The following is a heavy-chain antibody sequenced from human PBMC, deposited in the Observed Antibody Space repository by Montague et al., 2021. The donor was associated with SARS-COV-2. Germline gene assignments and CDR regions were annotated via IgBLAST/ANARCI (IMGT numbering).Heavy chain of an antibody. CDR1: GFTFSSYA. J-gene: IGHJ4*02. D-gene: IGHD3-10*01. CDR3: ASGLLWFGEPDY. V-gene: IGHV3-30-3*01. CDR2: ISYDGSNK. Sequence: SLRLSCAASGFTFSSYAMHWVRQAPGKGLEWVAVISYDGSNKYYADSVKGRFTISRGNSKNTLYLQMNSLRAEDTAVYYCASGLLWFGEPDYWGQGTLVTVSS.